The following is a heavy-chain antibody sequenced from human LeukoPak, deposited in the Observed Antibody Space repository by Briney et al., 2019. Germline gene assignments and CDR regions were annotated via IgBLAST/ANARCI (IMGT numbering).Heavy chain of an antibody. CDR2: ISYDGSNK. D-gene: IGHD1-26*01. V-gene: IGHV3-30-3*01. Sequence: GGSLRLSCAASGFTFSSYAMHRVRQAPGKGLEWVAVISYDGSNKYYADSVKGRFTISRDNSKNTLYLQMNSLRAEDTAVYYCARDLGVGYFDYWGQGTLVTVSS. CDR3: ARDLGVGYFDY. J-gene: IGHJ4*02. CDR1: GFTFSSYA.